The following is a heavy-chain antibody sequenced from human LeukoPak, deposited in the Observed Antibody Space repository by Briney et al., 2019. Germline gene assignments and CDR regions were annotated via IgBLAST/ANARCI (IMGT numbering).Heavy chain of an antibody. CDR3: AGSSEILWDYAMDV. J-gene: IGHJ6*02. Sequence: GGSLRLSCAASGFTVSSNYMSWVRQAPGKGLEWVSLIYAGGSTYYADAVKGRFTISRHNSKNTLHLQMNSLRVEDTAVCATAGSSEILWDYAMDVWGQGTTVTVSS. D-gene: IGHD3-10*01. CDR2: IYAGGST. V-gene: IGHV3-53*04. CDR1: GFTVSSNY.